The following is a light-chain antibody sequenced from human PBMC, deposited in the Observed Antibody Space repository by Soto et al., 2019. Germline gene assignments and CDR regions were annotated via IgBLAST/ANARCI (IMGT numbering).Light chain of an antibody. CDR2: EAT. V-gene: IGLV1-51*01. CDR1: SSNIGSNY. Sequence: QSVLTQPPSVSAAPGQKVTISCSGSSSNIGSNYVSWYQQLPGAAPRLIIYEATKRPSGISSRFSASRSGDTASLTISGLQAEDEATYYCCSFARSGGFLVFGGS. CDR3: CSFARSGGFLV. J-gene: IGLJ7*01.